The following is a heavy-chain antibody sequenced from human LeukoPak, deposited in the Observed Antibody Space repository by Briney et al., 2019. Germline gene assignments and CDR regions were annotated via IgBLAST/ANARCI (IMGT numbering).Heavy chain of an antibody. CDR2: IYWDDDK. J-gene: IGHJ5*01. D-gene: IGHD3-22*01. CDR1: GFSLSTRGVG. CDR3: VHSDRYYYDTSGYYEIRFDS. V-gene: IGHV2-5*02. Sequence: SGPTLVKPTQTLTLTCTFSGFSLSTRGVGVGWIRQPPGKALEWLALIYWDDDKRFSQSLKSRLTITKDTSKNQVVLTMTNMDPVDTGTYYCVHSDRYYYDTSGYYEIRFDSWGQGTLVTVSS.